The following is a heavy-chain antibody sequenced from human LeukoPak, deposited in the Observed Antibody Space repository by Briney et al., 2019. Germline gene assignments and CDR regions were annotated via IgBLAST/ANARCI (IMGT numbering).Heavy chain of an antibody. CDR3: AKDHFYGSGSSDY. Sequence: GGSLRLSCAASGFTFSSYGMHWVRQAPGKGLEWVAVIWYDGSNKYYADSVKGRFTISRDNSKNTLYLQMNSLRAEDTAVYYCAKDHFYGSGSSDYWGQGTLVTVSS. V-gene: IGHV3-33*06. J-gene: IGHJ4*02. D-gene: IGHD3-10*01. CDR2: IWYDGSNK. CDR1: GFTFSSYG.